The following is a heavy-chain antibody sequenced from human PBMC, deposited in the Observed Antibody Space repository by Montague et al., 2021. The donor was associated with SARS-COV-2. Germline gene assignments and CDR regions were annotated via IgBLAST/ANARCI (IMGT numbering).Heavy chain of an antibody. CDR3: AGTLLWFGELLYYYGMDV. V-gene: IGHV3-23*01. J-gene: IGHJ6*02. D-gene: IGHD3-10*01. CDR1: GFTFSSYA. Sequence: SLRLSCAASGFTFSSYAMSWVRQAPGKGLEWVSAISGSGCSTYYADSVKGRFTISRDNSKNTLYLQMNSLRAEDTAVYYCAGTLLWFGELLYYYGMDVWGQGTTVTVSS. CDR2: ISGSGCST.